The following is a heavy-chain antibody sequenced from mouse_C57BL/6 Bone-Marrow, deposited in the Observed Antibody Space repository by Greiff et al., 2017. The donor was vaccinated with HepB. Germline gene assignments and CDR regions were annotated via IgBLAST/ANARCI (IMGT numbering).Heavy chain of an antibody. CDR2: ISYDGSN. CDR3: ARGDYDGYYFDY. V-gene: IGHV3-6*01. J-gene: IGHJ2*01. D-gene: IGHD2-4*01. Sequence: DVKLLESGPGLVKPSQSLSLTCSVTGYSITSGYYWNWIRQFPGNKLEWMGYISYDGSNNYNPSLKNRISITRDTSKNQFFLKLNSVTTEDTATYYCARGDYDGYYFDYWGQGTTLTVSS. CDR1: GYSITSGYY.